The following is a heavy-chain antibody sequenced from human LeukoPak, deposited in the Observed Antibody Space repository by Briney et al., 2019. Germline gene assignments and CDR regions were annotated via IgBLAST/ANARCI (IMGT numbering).Heavy chain of an antibody. CDR3: ARDGQQLGF. D-gene: IGHD6-13*01. Sequence: GGSLRLSCVASGSTFSSYWMSWVRQAPGKGLEWVANIKQDGSEKYYVDSVKGRFTISRDNAKNSLYLQMNSLRVEGTAVYYCARDGQQLGFWGQGTLVIVSS. CDR1: GSTFSSYW. V-gene: IGHV3-7*04. J-gene: IGHJ4*02. CDR2: IKQDGSEK.